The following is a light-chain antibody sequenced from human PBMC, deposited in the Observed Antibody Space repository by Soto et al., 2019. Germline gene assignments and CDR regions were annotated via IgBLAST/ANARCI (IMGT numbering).Light chain of an antibody. CDR2: DVS. V-gene: IGLV2-11*01. CDR1: SSDVGGYNY. J-gene: IGLJ2*01. Sequence: QSALTQPRSVSGSPGQSVTISCTGTSSDVGGYNYVSWYQQHPGKAPKLIIYDVSKRPSGVPDRFSGSKSGNTASLTISGLQAEDGADYYCCSYGGSYTLLFGGGTKLTVL. CDR3: CSYGGSYTLL.